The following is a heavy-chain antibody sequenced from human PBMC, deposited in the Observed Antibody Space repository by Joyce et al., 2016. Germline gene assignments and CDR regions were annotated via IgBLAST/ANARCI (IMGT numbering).Heavy chain of an antibody. Sequence: EVQLVESGGGLVKPGGSLRLFCAASGFTFSSYSMSWVRQAPGKGLEWVASLSSSSSYIKYTDSVKGRFTISRVNAKNSLYLQMNSLRVEDTAVYYCARSSYTNGIFDYWGQGTLVTVSS. J-gene: IGHJ4*02. CDR1: GFTFSSYS. V-gene: IGHV3-21*01. CDR3: ARSSYTNGIFDY. CDR2: LSSSSSYI. D-gene: IGHD2-8*01.